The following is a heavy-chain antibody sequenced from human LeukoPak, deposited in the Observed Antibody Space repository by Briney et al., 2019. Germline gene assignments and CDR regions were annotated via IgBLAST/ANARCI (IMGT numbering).Heavy chain of an antibody. CDR3: ASQQYYFDY. Sequence: PGGSLRLSCAASGFTVSSNYMSWVRQAPGKGLEWVSSISSSSSYIYYADSVKGRFTISRDNAKNSLYLQMNSLRAEDTAVYYCASQQYYFDYWGQGTLVTVSS. D-gene: IGHD4-11*01. CDR1: GFTVSSNY. V-gene: IGHV3-21*01. J-gene: IGHJ4*02. CDR2: ISSSSSYI.